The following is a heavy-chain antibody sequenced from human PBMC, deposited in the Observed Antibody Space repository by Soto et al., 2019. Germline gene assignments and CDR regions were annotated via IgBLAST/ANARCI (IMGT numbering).Heavy chain of an antibody. V-gene: IGHV4-30-4*02. CDR3: ARETSTGYPRFDY. CDR1: GGSISSGDYY. Sequence: SETLSLTCTVSGGSISSGDYYWSWIRQPPGKGLEWIGYIYYSGSTYYNPSLKSRVTISVDTSKNQFSLKLSSVTAADTAVYYCARETSTGYPRFDYWGQGTLVSVSS. J-gene: IGHJ4*02. CDR2: IYYSGST. D-gene: IGHD3-9*01.